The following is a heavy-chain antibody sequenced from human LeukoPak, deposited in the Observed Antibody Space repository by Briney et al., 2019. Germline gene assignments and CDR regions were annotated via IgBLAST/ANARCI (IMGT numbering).Heavy chain of an antibody. D-gene: IGHD1-26*01. CDR1: GFTFDDYG. V-gene: IGHV3-23*01. CDR3: AKVPLIVGAPGDALRLPDY. J-gene: IGHJ4*02. Sequence: QPGGSLRLSCAASGFTFDDYGMSWVRQAPGKGLEWVSAISGSGGSTYYADSVKGRFTISRDNSKNTLYLQMNSLRAEDTAVYYCAKVPLIVGAPGDALRLPDYWGQGTLVTVSS. CDR2: ISGSGGST.